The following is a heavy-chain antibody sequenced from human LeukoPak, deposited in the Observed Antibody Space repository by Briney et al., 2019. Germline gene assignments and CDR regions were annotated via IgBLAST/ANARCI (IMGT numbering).Heavy chain of an antibody. CDR3: ARSDDPLFDY. Sequence: ASVKVSCKASGYTLTIYAMHWVRQAPGQRLEWMGWINAGNGNTKYSQKFQGRVTITRDTSASTAYMELSSQRSEDTAVYYCARSDDPLFDYWGQGTLVTVSS. CDR2: INAGNGNT. J-gene: IGHJ4*02. CDR1: GYTLTIYA. V-gene: IGHV1-3*01.